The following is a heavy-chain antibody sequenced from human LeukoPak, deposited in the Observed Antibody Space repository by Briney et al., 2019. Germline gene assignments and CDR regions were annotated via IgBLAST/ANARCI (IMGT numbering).Heavy chain of an antibody. D-gene: IGHD3-3*01. CDR1: GGSISSSSYY. CDR3: ARDNENYDFWSGYYKRYYYYYMDV. V-gene: IGHV4-39*07. Sequence: TSETLSLTCTVSGGSISSSSYYWGWIRQPPGKGLEWIGSIYYSGSTYYNPSLKSRVTISVDTSKNQFSLKLSSVTAADTAVYYCARDNENYDFWSGYYKRYYYYYMDVWGKGTTVTVSS. J-gene: IGHJ6*03. CDR2: IYYSGST.